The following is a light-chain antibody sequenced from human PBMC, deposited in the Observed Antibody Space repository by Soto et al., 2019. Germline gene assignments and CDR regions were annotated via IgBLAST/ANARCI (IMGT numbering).Light chain of an antibody. J-gene: IGKJ1*01. CDR2: GVS. CDR1: QSVGSY. CDR3: YQYGSTPPT. Sequence: EIVLTQSQATMSLSPLERGKIYCRASQSVGSYLAWYQQKPGQAPRLLIWGVSNRATGIPDRFSGSGSGTDFTLTISRLEPEDFVVFYCYQYGSTPPTFGQGTKVDIK. V-gene: IGKV3-20*01.